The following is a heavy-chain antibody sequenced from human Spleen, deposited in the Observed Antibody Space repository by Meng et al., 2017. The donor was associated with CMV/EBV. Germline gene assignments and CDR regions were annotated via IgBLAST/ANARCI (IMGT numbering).Heavy chain of an antibody. J-gene: IGHJ4*02. D-gene: IGHD3-3*01. CDR2: IRYDGSNK. V-gene: IGHV3-30*02. CDR3: AKDPAYDFWSGYYNYFDY. Sequence: GESLKISCAASGFTFSSYGMHWVRQATGKGLEWVAFIRYDGSNKYYADSVKGRFTISRDNSKNTLYLQMNSLRAEDTAVYYCAKDPAYDFWSGYYNYFDYWGQGTLVTVSS. CDR1: GFTFSSYG.